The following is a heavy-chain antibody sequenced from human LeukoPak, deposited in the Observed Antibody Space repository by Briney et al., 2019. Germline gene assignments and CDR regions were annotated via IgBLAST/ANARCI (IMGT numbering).Heavy chain of an antibody. CDR2: INPSGGST. J-gene: IGHJ6*02. CDR3: AREDVVLVDAFRYHYYGMEV. CDR1: GYNFISYY. V-gene: IGHV1-46*01. Sequence: ASVKVSFKASGYNFISYYMHWGRHAPGQGLGWMGIINPSGGSTSYAQKFQDRVTMTRDTPTSTVYMEQSSPKSEDTAVYYCAREDVVLVDAFRYHYYGMEVWGQGNTVTVSS. D-gene: IGHD2-8*01.